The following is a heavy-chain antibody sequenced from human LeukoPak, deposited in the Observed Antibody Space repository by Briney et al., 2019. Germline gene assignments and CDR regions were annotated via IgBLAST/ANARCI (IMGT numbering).Heavy chain of an antibody. CDR3: ARVTGFVVVVAATTRGNWFDP. Sequence: PSETLSLTCTVSGGSISSSSYYWGWIRQPPGTGLEWIGSIYYSGSTYYNPSLKSRVTISVDTSKNQFSLKLSSVTAADTAVYYCARVTGFVVVVAATTRGNWFDPWGQGTLVTVSS. CDR1: GGSISSSSYY. CDR2: IYYSGST. V-gene: IGHV4-39*07. J-gene: IGHJ5*02. D-gene: IGHD2-15*01.